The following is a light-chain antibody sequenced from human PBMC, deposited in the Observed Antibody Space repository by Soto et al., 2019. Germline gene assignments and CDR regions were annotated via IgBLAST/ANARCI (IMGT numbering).Light chain of an antibody. CDR3: QQYGDFPRT. Sequence: DIEMSQSPSTLSVSPGERATLSCRASQSINKGIAWYQLKPGKAPKLLIYRASSIHSGVPARFSGSGSGTEFTLTISSLQPEDFAIYYCQQYGDFPRTFGQGTKVDIK. V-gene: IGKV1-5*03. J-gene: IGKJ1*01. CDR2: RAS. CDR1: QSINKG.